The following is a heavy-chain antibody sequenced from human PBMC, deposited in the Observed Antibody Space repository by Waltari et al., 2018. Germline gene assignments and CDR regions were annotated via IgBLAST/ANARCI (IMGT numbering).Heavy chain of an antibody. CDR2: ISSSSSYI. Sequence: EVQLVESGGGLVKPGGSLRLSCAASGFTFSSYSMNWVRQAPGKGLEWVSSISSSSSYIYYADSVKGRFTISRDNAKNSLYLQMNSLRAEDTGVYYCAREAVVVPAVFDYWGQGTLVTVSS. J-gene: IGHJ4*02. V-gene: IGHV3-21*02. CDR3: AREAVVVPAVFDY. CDR1: GFTFSSYS. D-gene: IGHD2-2*01.